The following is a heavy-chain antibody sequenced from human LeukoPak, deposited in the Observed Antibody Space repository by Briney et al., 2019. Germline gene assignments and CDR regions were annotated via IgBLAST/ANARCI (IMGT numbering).Heavy chain of an antibody. CDR1: GGSISSYY. CDR2: IYYSGST. J-gene: IGHJ6*03. V-gene: IGHV4-59*01. D-gene: IGHD3-22*01. Sequence: SETLSLTCTVSGGSISSYYWSWIRQPPGKGLEWIGYIYYSGSTNYNPSLKSRVTISVDTSKNQFSLKLSSVTAADTAVYYCARGYYDSSGYYSYYYYYMDVWGKGTTVTVSS. CDR3: ARGYYDSSGYYSYYYYYMDV.